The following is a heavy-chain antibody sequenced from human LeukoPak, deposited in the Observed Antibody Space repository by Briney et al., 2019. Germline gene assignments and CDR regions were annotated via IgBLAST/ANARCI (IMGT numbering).Heavy chain of an antibody. D-gene: IGHD5-18*01. CDR3: ARGTYSTYSYGYSYYFDY. Sequence: PGGSLRPSCAASGFTFSSYSMSWVRQAPGKGLEWVSSISTSSSFIHYADSVKGRFSISRDNAQDSLYLQMNSLRAEDTAVYFCARGTYSTYSYGYSYYFDYWGQGTLVTVSS. CDR1: GFTFSSYS. CDR2: ISTSSSFI. V-gene: IGHV3-21*01. J-gene: IGHJ4*02.